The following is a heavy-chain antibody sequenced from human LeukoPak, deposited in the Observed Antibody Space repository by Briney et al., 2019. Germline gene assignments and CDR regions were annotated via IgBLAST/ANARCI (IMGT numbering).Heavy chain of an antibody. CDR3: ARDEGWNYVNYFDF. CDR1: GYTLTELS. D-gene: IGHD1-7*01. V-gene: IGHV1-24*01. J-gene: IGHJ4*02. CDR2: FDPEDGET. Sequence: GASVKVSCKVSGYTLTELSMHWVRQAPGKGLEWMGGFDPEDGETIYAQKFQGRVTMTEDTSTDTAYMELSRLRYDDTAVYYCARDEGWNYVNYFDFWGQGTLVTVSS.